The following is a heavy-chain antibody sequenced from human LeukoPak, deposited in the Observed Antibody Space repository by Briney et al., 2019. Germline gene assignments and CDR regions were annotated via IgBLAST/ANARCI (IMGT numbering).Heavy chain of an antibody. D-gene: IGHD3-10*01. CDR2: ISYDGSNK. V-gene: IGHV3-30*18. J-gene: IGHJ5*02. Sequence: GGSLRLSCAASGFTFSSYGMHWVRQAPGKGLEWVAVISYDGSNKYYADSVKGRFTISRVNSKNTLYLQMNSLRAEDTAVYYCAKQGFGESLFDPWGQGTLVTVSS. CDR1: GFTFSSYG. CDR3: AKQGFGESLFDP.